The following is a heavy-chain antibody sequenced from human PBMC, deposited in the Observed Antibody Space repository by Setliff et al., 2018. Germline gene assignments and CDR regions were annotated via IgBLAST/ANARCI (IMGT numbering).Heavy chain of an antibody. Sequence: GASVKVSCKVSGGTFGSSAFTWVRQAPGPGLEYMGGIIPFFGNTNYAQKFQGRLSITADESTNTVYMELSRLGSEDTAMYYCATPHCSDGTCRYYFESWGQGTLVTVSS. CDR2: IIPFFGNT. D-gene: IGHD2-15*01. CDR1: GGTFGSSA. J-gene: IGHJ4*02. CDR3: ATPHCSDGTCRYYFES. V-gene: IGHV1-69*13.